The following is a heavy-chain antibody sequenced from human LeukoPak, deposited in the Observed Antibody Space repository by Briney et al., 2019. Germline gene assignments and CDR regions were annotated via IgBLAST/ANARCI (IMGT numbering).Heavy chain of an antibody. CDR2: IKQDGSEK. D-gene: IGHD4-11*01. Sequence: PSETLSLTCAVYGGSFSGYYWSWIRQPPGKGLEWVANIKQDGSEKYYVDSVKGRFTISRDNAKNSLYLQMNSLRAEDTAVYYCARVFSYSQPNRDYYYYMDVWGKGTTVIVSS. V-gene: IGHV3-7*01. CDR1: GGSFSGYY. J-gene: IGHJ6*03. CDR3: ARVFSYSQPNRDYYYYMDV.